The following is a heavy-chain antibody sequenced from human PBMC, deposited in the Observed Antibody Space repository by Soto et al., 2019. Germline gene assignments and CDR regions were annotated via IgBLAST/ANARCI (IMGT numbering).Heavy chain of an antibody. CDR3: AKVSAPKGSSLWNYGMDV. V-gene: IGHV3-23*01. CDR2: ISGSGGST. J-gene: IGHJ6*02. CDR1: GFTFSSYA. Sequence: PGGSLRLSCAASGFTFSSYAMSWVRQAPGKGLEWVSAISGSGGSTYYADSVKGRFTISRDNSKNTLYLQMNSLRAEDTAVYYCAKVSAPKGSSLWNYGMDVWGQGTTVTVSS. D-gene: IGHD1-26*01.